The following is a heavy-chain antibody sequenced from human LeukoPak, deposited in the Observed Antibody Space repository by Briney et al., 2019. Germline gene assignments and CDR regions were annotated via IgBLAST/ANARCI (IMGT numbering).Heavy chain of an antibody. J-gene: IGHJ4*02. V-gene: IGHV4-39*01. CDR3: ARHCGFCDS. D-gene: IGHD2-2*03. CDR1: GGSVDTGSYW. Sequence: SETLSLTCTVSGGSVDTGSYWWGWIRQPPGKALEWIGVRYYSGTTYYNPSLKSRVSISMDKSKNQFSLRVNSPTAADTAVYYCARHCGFCDSWGQGTLVTVSS. CDR2: RYYSGTT.